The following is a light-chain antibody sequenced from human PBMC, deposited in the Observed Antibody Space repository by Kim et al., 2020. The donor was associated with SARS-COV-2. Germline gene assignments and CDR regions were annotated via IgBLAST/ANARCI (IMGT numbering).Light chain of an antibody. J-gene: IGKJ2*01. Sequence: EIVLTQPPATLSLSPGDRATLSCRASQSVPSNYLAWYQQKPGQAPRLLIYGASTRATDIPDRLSGSGSGTDFTLTISSLEPEDFAVYYCQQYGTSPYTFGQGTKLE. CDR3: QQYGTSPYT. CDR1: QSVPSNY. V-gene: IGKV3-20*01. CDR2: GAS.